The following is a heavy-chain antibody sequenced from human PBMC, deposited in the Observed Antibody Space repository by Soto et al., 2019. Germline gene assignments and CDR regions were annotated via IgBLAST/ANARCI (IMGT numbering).Heavy chain of an antibody. CDR2: IYYSGST. CDR3: ASGQRSGPLPVDY. Sequence: QVQLQESGPGLVKPSQTLSLTCTVSGGSISSGGYYWSWIRQHPGKGLEWIGYIYYSGSTYYNPSLNSRVTISVYTSKNQFSLKLSSVTAADTAVYYCASGQRSGPLPVDYWGQGTLVTVSS. V-gene: IGHV4-31*03. D-gene: IGHD3-10*01. J-gene: IGHJ4*02. CDR1: GGSISSGGYY.